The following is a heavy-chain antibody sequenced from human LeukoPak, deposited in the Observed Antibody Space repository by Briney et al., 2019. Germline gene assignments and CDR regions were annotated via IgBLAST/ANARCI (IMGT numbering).Heavy chain of an antibody. CDR2: ISAYNGNT. Sequence: ASVKVSCKASGYTFTSYGISWVRQAPGQGLEWMGWISAYNGNTNYAQKLQGRVTMTTDTSTSTAYMELRSLRSDDTAVYYCARGGHGVRGVIGSYYYYYMDVWGKGTTVTVSS. D-gene: IGHD3-10*01. J-gene: IGHJ6*03. V-gene: IGHV1-18*01. CDR1: GYTFTSYG. CDR3: ARGGHGVRGVIGSYYYYYMDV.